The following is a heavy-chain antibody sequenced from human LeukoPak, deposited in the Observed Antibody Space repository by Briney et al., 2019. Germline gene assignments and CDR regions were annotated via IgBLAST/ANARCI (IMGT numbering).Heavy chain of an antibody. D-gene: IGHD4-17*01. Sequence: SETLSLTCTVSGGSISSYYWSWIRQPPGKGLEWIGYIYYSGSTNYNPSLKSRVTISVDTSKNQFSLKLSSVTAADTAVYYCASLYGDGSNAFDIWGQGTMVTVSS. CDR3: ASLYGDGSNAFDI. CDR2: IYYSGST. CDR1: GGSISSYY. J-gene: IGHJ3*02. V-gene: IGHV4-59*01.